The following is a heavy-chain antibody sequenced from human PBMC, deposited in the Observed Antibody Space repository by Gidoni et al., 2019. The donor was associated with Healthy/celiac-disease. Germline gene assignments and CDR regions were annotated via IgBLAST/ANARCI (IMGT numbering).Heavy chain of an antibody. J-gene: IGHJ4*02. V-gene: IGHV4-34*01. CDR2: INHSGKT. D-gene: IGHD3-16*01. CDR1: GGSFSCYY. Sequence: QVQLQQWGAGLLKPSETLSLTCAVYGGSFSCYYWSWIRQPPGKWLEWIGEINHSGKTNYNPSLKSRVTIAVDTSKNQFSLKLSSVTAADTAVYYCARGATFGGSRSYYFDYWGQGTLVTVSS. CDR3: ARGATFGGSRSYYFDY.